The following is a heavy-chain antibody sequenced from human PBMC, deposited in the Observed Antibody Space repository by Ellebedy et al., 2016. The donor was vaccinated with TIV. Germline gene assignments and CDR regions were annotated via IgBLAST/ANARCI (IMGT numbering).Heavy chain of an antibody. J-gene: IGHJ6*02. D-gene: IGHD3-10*01. CDR2: IGSRSEYK. CDR1: GFSFSTYA. Sequence: PGGSLRLSCAASGFSFSTYAMAWVRQAPGKGLEWLSAIGSRSEYKFYTASVKGRFTIARDNSKNTLYLQMNSLRAEDTAVYYCARVPPPFRAYGSGSYSSTPDYYGMDVWGQGTTVTVSS. V-gene: IGHV3-23*01. CDR3: ARVPPPFRAYGSGSYSSTPDYYGMDV.